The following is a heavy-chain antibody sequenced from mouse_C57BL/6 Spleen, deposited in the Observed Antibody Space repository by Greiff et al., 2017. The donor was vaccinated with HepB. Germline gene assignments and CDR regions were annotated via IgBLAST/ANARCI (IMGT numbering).Heavy chain of an antibody. CDR2: IDPENGDT. V-gene: IGHV14-4*01. CDR1: GFNIKDDY. CDR3: TTRSNQPGYFDY. Sequence: VQLQQSGAELVRPGASVKLSCTASGFNIKDDYMHWVKQRPEQGLEWIGWIDPENGDTEYASKFQGKATITADTSSNTAYLQLSSLTSEDTAVYYCTTRSNQPGYFDYWGQGTTLTVSS. D-gene: IGHD4-1*01. J-gene: IGHJ2*01.